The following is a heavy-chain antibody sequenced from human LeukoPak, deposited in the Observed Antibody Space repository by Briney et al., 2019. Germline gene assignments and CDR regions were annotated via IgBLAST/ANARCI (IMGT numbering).Heavy chain of an antibody. V-gene: IGHV3-21*01. J-gene: IGHJ5*02. Sequence: GGSLRLSCAASGFTFSSYSMNWVRQAPGKGLEWVSSISSSSSYIYYADSVKGRFTISRDNAKNSLYLQMNSLRAEDTAVYYCARDDYGDFGFDPWGQGTLATVSS. D-gene: IGHD4-17*01. CDR1: GFTFSSYS. CDR2: ISSSSSYI. CDR3: ARDDYGDFGFDP.